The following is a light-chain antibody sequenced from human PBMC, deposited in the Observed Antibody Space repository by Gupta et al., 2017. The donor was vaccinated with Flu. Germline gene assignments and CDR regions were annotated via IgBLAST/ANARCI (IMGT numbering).Light chain of an antibody. CDR2: EVI. V-gene: IGLV2-14*01. J-gene: IGLJ3*02. CDR1: SSDVGGYNY. Sequence: TSSDVGGYNYVAWYQHHPGKAPKLMIYEVINRPSGVSNRFSGSKSGNTASLTISGLQAEDEADYYCSSYTSSNSLEFGGGTKLTGL. CDR3: SSYTSSNSLE.